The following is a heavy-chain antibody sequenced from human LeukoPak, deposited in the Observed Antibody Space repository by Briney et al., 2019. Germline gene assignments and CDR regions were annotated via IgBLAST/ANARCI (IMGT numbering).Heavy chain of an antibody. Sequence: GGSLRLSCAASGFTFSSYGMHWVRPAPGKGLEWVAFIRYDGSNKYYADSVKGRFTISRDNSKNTLYLQMNSLRAEDTAVYYCAKIWFGELSTDYWGQGTLVTVSS. CDR2: IRYDGSNK. J-gene: IGHJ4*02. CDR3: AKIWFGELSTDY. CDR1: GFTFSSYG. V-gene: IGHV3-30*02. D-gene: IGHD3-10*01.